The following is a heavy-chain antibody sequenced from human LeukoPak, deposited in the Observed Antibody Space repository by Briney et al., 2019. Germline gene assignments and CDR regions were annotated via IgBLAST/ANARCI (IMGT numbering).Heavy chain of an antibody. D-gene: IGHD2-2*01. V-gene: IGHV1-18*01. CDR3: AREVAYCCSTSCPGVY. J-gene: IGHJ4*02. CDR2: ISAYNGNT. Sequence: ASVKVSCKASGYTFTSYGISWVRQAPGQGLEWMGWISAYNGNTNYAQKRQVRVTMTTDTSTSTAYLELSSLRYEDTAVYYCAREVAYCCSTSCPGVYWGQGTLVTVSS. CDR1: GYTFTSYG.